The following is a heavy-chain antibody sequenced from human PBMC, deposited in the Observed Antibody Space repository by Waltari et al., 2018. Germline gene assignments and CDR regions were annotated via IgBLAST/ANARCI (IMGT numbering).Heavy chain of an antibody. CDR2: IHRSGRT. CDR3: ARDRGRGLYLDS. D-gene: IGHD2-15*01. J-gene: IGHJ4*02. CDR1: GSSLSSTDR. V-gene: IGHV4-4*02. Sequence: QVQLQESGPGLVKSSGTLSLTCPVSGSSLSSTDRWNWVRQPPGKGLEWIGQIHRSGRTHYNPSLESRVTTSIDTSNNEFSLKVTSATAADTAVYYCARDRGRGLYLDSWGQGTLVTVSP.